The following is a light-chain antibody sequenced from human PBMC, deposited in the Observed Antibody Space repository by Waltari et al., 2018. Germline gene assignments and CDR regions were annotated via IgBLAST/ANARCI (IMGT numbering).Light chain of an antibody. V-gene: IGLV2-18*02. CDR2: EVT. J-gene: IGLJ2*01. CDR3: SSYTTSSTVI. Sequence: QSALIQPPSVSGSPGQSVAIYCTGTSSDIGSYNFVSWYQQFPGTAPKLLIYEVTNRPSGVPDRFSGSKSGYTASLAISGLQPEDEADCYCSSYTTSSTVIFGGGTKLTVL. CDR1: SSDIGSYNF.